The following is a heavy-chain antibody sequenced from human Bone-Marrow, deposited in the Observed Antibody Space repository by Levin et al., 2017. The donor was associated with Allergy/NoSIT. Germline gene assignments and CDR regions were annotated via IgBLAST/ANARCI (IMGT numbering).Heavy chain of an antibody. CDR3: AKDWRWKNDCYGMNV. Sequence: GGSLRLSCAASGISFSNYGMYWVRQAPGKGLEWVAVISYDGSTKYYADSVRGRFTISRDNSKNTLSLQMNSLRDEDTAVYYCAKDWRWKNDCYGMNVWGQGTTVIVSS. J-gene: IGHJ6*02. CDR1: GISFSNYG. D-gene: IGHD5-24*01. CDR2: ISYDGSTK. V-gene: IGHV3-30*18.